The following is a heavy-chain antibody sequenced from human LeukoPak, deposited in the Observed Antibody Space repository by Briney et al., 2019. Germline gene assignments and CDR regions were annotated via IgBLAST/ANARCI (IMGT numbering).Heavy chain of an antibody. CDR1: GFTFDDYA. Sequence: GGSLRLSCAASGFTFDDYAMNWVRQAPGKGLEWVSGISWNSGSIGYADSVKGRFTISRDNAKNSLYLQMNSLRAEDTALYYCAKAPWPDYYDSSGYYSGPFFDYWGQGTLVTVSS. J-gene: IGHJ4*02. CDR2: ISWNSGSI. CDR3: AKAPWPDYYDSSGYYSGPFFDY. V-gene: IGHV3-9*01. D-gene: IGHD3-22*01.